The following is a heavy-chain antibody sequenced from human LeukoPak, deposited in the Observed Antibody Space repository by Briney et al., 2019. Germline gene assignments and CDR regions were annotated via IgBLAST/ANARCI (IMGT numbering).Heavy chain of an antibody. V-gene: IGHV3-23*01. CDR1: GFTFSSYA. CDR3: AKNTSGTYLDY. Sequence: PGGSLRLSCAASGFTFSSYAMTWVRQAPGKGLEWVSSISTRGVGTNYAVSVKGRFTISRDNSKTMVYLQMNSLRAEDTAVYYCAKNTSGTYLDYWGQGILVTVSS. D-gene: IGHD1-26*01. CDR2: ISTRGVGT. J-gene: IGHJ4*02.